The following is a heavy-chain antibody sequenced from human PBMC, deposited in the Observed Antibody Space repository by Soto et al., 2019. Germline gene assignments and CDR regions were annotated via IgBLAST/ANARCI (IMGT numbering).Heavy chain of an antibody. CDR2: IDPSDSYT. V-gene: IGHV5-10-1*01. D-gene: IGHD6-19*01. J-gene: IGHJ4*02. Sequence: GASLKISCKGSGYRFTSYWIGWVRQMPGKGLEWMGRIDPSDSYTNYSPSFQGHVTISADKSISTAYLQWSSLKASDTAMYYCARQYSSGWCDYWGQGTLVTVSS. CDR1: GYRFTSYW. CDR3: ARQYSSGWCDY.